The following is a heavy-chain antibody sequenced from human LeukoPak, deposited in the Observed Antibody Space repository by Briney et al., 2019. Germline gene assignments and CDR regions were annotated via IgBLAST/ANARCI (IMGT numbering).Heavy chain of an antibody. CDR2: ISGSGGGT. D-gene: IGHD1-26*01. CDR3: AKDLGRYRNNYFDC. CDR1: GFTFSSYA. V-gene: IGHV3-23*01. J-gene: IGHJ4*02. Sequence: GGSLRLSCAASGFTFSSYAMSWVSQAPEKGLEWVSTISGSGGGTYYADSVKGRFTISRDDSKSTLYLQMNSLRTEDTAVYYCAKDLGRYRNNYFDCWGQGTLITVSS.